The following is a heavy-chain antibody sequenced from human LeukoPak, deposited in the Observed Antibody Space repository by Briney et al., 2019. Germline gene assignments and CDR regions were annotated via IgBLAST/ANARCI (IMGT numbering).Heavy chain of an antibody. D-gene: IGHD3-10*01. J-gene: IGHJ3*02. CDR1: GYTFTSYD. CDR3: ARYYGSGSYPLSDAFDI. V-gene: IGHV1-8*03. Sequence: ASVKVSCKASGYTFTSYDINWVRQATGQGLEWMGWMNPNSGNTGYAQKFQGRVTITRNTSISTAYMELSSLRSEDTAVYYCARYYGSGSYPLSDAFDIWGQGTMVTVSS. CDR2: MNPNSGNT.